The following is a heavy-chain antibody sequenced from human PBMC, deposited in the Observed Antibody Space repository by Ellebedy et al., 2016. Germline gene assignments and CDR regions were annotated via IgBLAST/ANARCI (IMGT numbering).Heavy chain of an antibody. CDR1: GYTFTGYY. CDR2: INPNSGGT. J-gene: IGHJ3*02. Sequence: ASVKVSXXASGYTFTGYYMHWVRQAPGQGLEWMGWINPNSGGTNYAQKFQGWVTMTRDTSTSTVYMELSSLRSEDTAVYYCAVEEYYDDAFDIWGQGTMVTVSS. D-gene: IGHD3-3*01. CDR3: AVEEYYDDAFDI. V-gene: IGHV1-2*04.